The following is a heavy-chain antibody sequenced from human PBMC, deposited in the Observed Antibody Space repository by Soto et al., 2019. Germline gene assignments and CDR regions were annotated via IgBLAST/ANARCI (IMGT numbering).Heavy chain of an antibody. CDR3: ARDIYYDSSGPFDY. V-gene: IGHV3-33*01. Sequence: QVQLVESGGGVVQPGRSLRLSCAASGFTFSSYGMHWVRQAPGKGLEWVAVIWYDGSNKYYADSVKGRFTISRDNSKNTLYLKMNSLRAEDTAVYYCARDIYYDSSGPFDYWGQGTLVTVSS. CDR1: GFTFSSYG. D-gene: IGHD3-22*01. CDR2: IWYDGSNK. J-gene: IGHJ4*02.